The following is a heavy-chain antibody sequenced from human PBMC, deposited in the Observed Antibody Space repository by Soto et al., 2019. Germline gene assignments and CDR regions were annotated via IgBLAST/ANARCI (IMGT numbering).Heavy chain of an antibody. D-gene: IGHD1-7*01. J-gene: IGHJ6*02. Sequence: ASVKVSCKASGYTFNRYYMHWVRQAPGPGLEWMGWISPHTGGTTYAQKFQGRVTMTRDTSVSTAFMELSSLRAEDTAVYYCARDSDIIGTTDYYYYYGMDVWGQGTTVTVSS. CDR3: ARDSDIIGTTDYYYYYGMDV. V-gene: IGHV1-2*02. CDR2: ISPHTGGT. CDR1: GYTFNRYY.